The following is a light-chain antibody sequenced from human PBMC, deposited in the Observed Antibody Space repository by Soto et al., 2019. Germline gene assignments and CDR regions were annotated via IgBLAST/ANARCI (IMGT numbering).Light chain of an antibody. J-gene: IGKJ5*01. V-gene: IGKV1-5*03. CDR1: QSISSW. Sequence: DIQIPQSPSTLSASVGDRVTITFRASQSISSWLAWYQQKLGRDPRLLIYKASTLKSGVTSRFSGSGSGTEFTLTISSLQPDDFATYYCQQYNSYSLITFGQGTRLEIK. CDR2: KAS. CDR3: QQYNSYSLIT.